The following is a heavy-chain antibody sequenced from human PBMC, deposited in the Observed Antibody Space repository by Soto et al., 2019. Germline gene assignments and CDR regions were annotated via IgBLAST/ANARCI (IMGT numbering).Heavy chain of an antibody. Sequence: SETLCLTCTVAGGSLSSYYWSWIRQPPGKGLEWIGYIYYSGSTNYNPSLKSRVTISVDTSKNQFSLKLSSVTAADTAVYYCARVGATVALDYWGQGTLVTVSS. D-gene: IGHD4-17*01. V-gene: IGHV4-59*08. CDR3: ARVGATVALDY. CDR2: IYYSGST. CDR1: GGSLSSYY. J-gene: IGHJ4*02.